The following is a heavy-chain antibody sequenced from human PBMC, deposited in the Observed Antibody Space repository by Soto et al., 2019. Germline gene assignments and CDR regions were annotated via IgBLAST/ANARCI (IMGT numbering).Heavy chain of an antibody. Sequence: GASVKVSCKASGYTFTGYYMHWVRQAPGQGLEWMGWINPNSGGTNYAQKFQGWVTMTRDTSISTAYMELSRLRSDDTAVYYCTTDRTGWESNWFDPWGPGTQVTVSS. V-gene: IGHV1-2*04. CDR1: GYTFTGYY. CDR2: INPNSGGT. D-gene: IGHD1-26*01. J-gene: IGHJ5*02. CDR3: TTDRTGWESNWFDP.